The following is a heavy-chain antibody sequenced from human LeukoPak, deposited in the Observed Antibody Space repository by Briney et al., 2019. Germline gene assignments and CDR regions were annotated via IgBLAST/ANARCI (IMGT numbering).Heavy chain of an antibody. Sequence: GASVKVSCKASGYTFTGYYMHWLRQAPGQGLEWMGWITTNTGNPTYARGFTGRFVFSLDTSVSTAYLQISSLKAEDTAVYYCARDASTIRFDYWGQGTLVTVSS. CDR3: ARDASTIRFDY. V-gene: IGHV7-4-1*02. CDR1: GYTFTGYY. D-gene: IGHD5-24*01. J-gene: IGHJ4*02. CDR2: ITTNTGNP.